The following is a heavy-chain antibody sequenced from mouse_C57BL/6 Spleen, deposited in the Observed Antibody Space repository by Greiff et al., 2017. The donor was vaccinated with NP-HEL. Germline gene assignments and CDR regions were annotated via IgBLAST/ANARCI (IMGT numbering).Heavy chain of an antibody. V-gene: IGHV5-17*01. CDR3: ATDMITTFYYAMDY. J-gene: IGHJ4*01. CDR1: GFTFSDYG. Sequence: EVHLVESGGGLVKPGGSLKLSCAASGFTFSDYGMHWVRQAPEKGLEWVAYISSGSSTIYYADTVKGRFTISRDNAKNTLFLQMTSLRSEDTAMYYCATDMITTFYYAMDYWGQGTSVTVSS. CDR2: ISSGSSTI. D-gene: IGHD2-4*01.